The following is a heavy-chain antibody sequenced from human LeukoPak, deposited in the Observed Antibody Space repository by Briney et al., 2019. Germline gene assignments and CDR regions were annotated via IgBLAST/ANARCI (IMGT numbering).Heavy chain of an antibody. J-gene: IGHJ4*03. Sequence: ASVKVSCKGSGYTFTDYYMHWVRQAPGQGLEWMAKINPNSGATAYAERFQGRVTLTRDTSISTMYMELRTLTSGDTAVYYCARPSDYGDYIDYWGRGTTVTVSS. CDR1: GYTFTDYY. D-gene: IGHD4-17*01. CDR3: ARPSDYGDYIDY. V-gene: IGHV1-2*02. CDR2: INPNSGAT.